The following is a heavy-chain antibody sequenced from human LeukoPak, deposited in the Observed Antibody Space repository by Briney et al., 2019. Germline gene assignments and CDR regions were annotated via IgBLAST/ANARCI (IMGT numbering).Heavy chain of an antibody. J-gene: IGHJ4*02. CDR3: AREGQLVLYDY. CDR1: GFTFSSYA. CDR2: ISYDGSNK. D-gene: IGHD6-6*01. V-gene: IGHV3-30-3*01. Sequence: GRSLRLSCAASGFTFSSYAMHWVRQAPGKGLEWVAVISYDGSNKYYADSVKGRFTISRDNSKNTLSLQMNGLRAEDTAAYYCAREGQLVLYDYWGQGTLVTVSS.